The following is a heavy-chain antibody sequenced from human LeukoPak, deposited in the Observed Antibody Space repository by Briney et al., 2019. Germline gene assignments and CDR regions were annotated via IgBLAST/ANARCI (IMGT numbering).Heavy chain of an antibody. D-gene: IGHD3-10*01. J-gene: IGHJ6*02. CDR1: GFTFSSYG. Sequence: SGGSLRLSCAASGFTFSSYGMHWVRQAPGKGLEWVSSISSSSSYIYYADSVKGRFTISRDNAKNSLYLQMNSLRAEDTAVYYCARDPTPLWFGEPGGRDSTQKKNYGMDVWGQGTTVTVSS. CDR3: ARDPTPLWFGEPGGRDSTQKKNYGMDV. V-gene: IGHV3-21*01. CDR2: ISSSSSYI.